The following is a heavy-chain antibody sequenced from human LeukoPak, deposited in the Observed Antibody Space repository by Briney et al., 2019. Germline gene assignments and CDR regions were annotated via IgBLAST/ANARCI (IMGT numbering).Heavy chain of an antibody. CDR2: IIPIFGTA. CDR3: ARVVRGSSGRRRGCYYYMDV. V-gene: IGHV1-69*05. CDR1: GGTFSSYA. J-gene: IGHJ6*03. Sequence: SVKVSCKASGGTFSSYAISWVRQAPGQGLEWMGGIIPIFGTANYAQKFQGRVTITTDESTSTAYMELSSLRSEDTAVYYCARVVRGSSGRRRGCYYYMDVWGKGTTVTVSS. D-gene: IGHD6-25*01.